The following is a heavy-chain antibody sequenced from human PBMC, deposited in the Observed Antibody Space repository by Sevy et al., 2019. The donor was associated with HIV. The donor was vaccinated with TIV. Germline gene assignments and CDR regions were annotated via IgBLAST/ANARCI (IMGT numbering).Heavy chain of an antibody. CDR3: AATREYYDENSGYFDY. CDR2: FDPEDGKT. V-gene: IGHV1-24*01. Sequence: ASVKVSCKVSGYTLTKLSMHWVRQAPGKGLEWMGTFDPEDGKTIYAQKFQGRVTMTEDTSSDTAYMELNSLRSEDTAVYYCAATREYYDENSGYFDYWGQGTLVTVSS. CDR1: GYTLTKLS. D-gene: IGHD3-22*01. J-gene: IGHJ4*02.